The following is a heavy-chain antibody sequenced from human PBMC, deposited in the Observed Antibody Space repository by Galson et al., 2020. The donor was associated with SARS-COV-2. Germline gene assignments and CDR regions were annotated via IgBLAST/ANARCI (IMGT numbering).Heavy chain of an antibody. CDR3: ARAFLAKIAAAGVGYYGMDV. Sequence: SVKVSCKASGGTFSSYAISWVRQAPGQGLEWMGGINPIFGTANYAQKFQGRVTITADESTSTAYMELSSLRSEDTAVYYCARAFLAKIAAAGVGYYGMDVWGQGTTVTVSS. V-gene: IGHV1-69*13. CDR2: INPIFGTA. CDR1: GGTFSSYA. D-gene: IGHD6-13*01. J-gene: IGHJ6*02.